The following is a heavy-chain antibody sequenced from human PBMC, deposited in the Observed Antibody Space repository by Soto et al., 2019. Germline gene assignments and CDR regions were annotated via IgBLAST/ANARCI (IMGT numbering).Heavy chain of an antibody. CDR2: LSESGDSI. J-gene: IGHJ5*02. Sequence: EVQLLESGGGLVQPGRSLRLSCTASGFTFSSHAMTWVSQDPGKGLEWVSGLSESGDSIYYADSVKGRFTIYRDNSMNTLYLQMNTLRDEDTAVYYCAKVSSSWYAGFFYLWGQGTLVTVSS. D-gene: IGHD6-13*01. V-gene: IGHV3-23*01. CDR1: GFTFSSHA. CDR3: AKVSSSWYAGFFYL.